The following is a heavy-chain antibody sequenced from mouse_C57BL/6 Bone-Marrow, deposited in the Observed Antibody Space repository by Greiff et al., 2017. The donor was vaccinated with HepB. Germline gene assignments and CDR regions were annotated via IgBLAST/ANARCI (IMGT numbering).Heavy chain of an antibody. CDR1: GFTFSSYG. CDR3: AYTTVEWYFDV. CDR2: ISSGGSYT. J-gene: IGHJ1*03. V-gene: IGHV5-6*02. D-gene: IGHD1-1*01. Sequence: EVMLVESGGDLVKPGGSLKLSCAASGFTFSSYGMSWVRQTPDKMLEWVATISSGGSYTYYPDSVKGRFTISRDNAKNTLYLQMSSLKSEDTAMYYCAYTTVEWYFDVWGTGTTVTVSS.